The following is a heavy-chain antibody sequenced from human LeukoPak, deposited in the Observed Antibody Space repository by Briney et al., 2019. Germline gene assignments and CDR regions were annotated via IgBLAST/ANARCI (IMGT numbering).Heavy chain of an antibody. V-gene: IGHV3-9*01. CDR3: AKGEITVTTFSSVFLDY. J-gene: IGHJ4*02. Sequence: GRSLRLSCAASGFTFDDYAMHWVRQAPGKGLEWVSGISWNSGSIGYADSVKGRFTISRDNAKNSLYLQMNSLRAEDTAVYYCAKGEITVTTFSSVFLDYWGQGTLVTVSS. D-gene: IGHD4-17*01. CDR2: ISWNSGSI. CDR1: GFTFDDYA.